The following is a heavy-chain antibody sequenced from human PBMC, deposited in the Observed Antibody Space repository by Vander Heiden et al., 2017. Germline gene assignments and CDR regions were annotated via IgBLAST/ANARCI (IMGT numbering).Heavy chain of an antibody. D-gene: IGHD6-19*01. CDR1: GFTFSSSW. Sequence: EVQLVESGGGLVQPGGSLRLSFAGSGFTFSSSWMNWVRQAPGKGLEWVANIKQDGSEKYYVDSVKGRFTISRDNAKNSLYLQMNSLRAEDTAVYYCARPNAVAAFDYWGQGTLVTVSS. CDR3: ARPNAVAAFDY. CDR2: IKQDGSEK. J-gene: IGHJ4*02. V-gene: IGHV3-7*01.